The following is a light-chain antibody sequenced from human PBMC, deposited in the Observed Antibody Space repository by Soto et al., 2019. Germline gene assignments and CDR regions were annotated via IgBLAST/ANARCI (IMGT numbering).Light chain of an antibody. Sequence: QSVLTQPASVSGSPGQSITISCTGTSSDVGAYKYVSWYQQHPGKAPRLLIYEVTNRPSGVSNRFSGSKSGNTASLTISGLQAEDETDYYCCSYAGSSTLVFGGGTKVTVL. V-gene: IGLV2-14*03. CDR3: CSYAGSSTLV. CDR2: EVT. CDR1: SSDVGAYKY. J-gene: IGLJ3*02.